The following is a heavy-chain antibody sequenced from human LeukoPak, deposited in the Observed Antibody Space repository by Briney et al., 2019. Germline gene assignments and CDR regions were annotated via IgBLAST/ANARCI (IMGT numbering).Heavy chain of an antibody. CDR3: ARGGCSGGSCYEDAFDI. J-gene: IGHJ3*02. CDR2: INHSGST. V-gene: IGHV4-34*01. CDR1: GGSFSGYY. Sequence: SETLSLTCAAYGGSFSGYYWSWIRQPPGKGLEWIGEINHSGSTSYNPSLKSRVTISVDTSKNQFSLKLSSVTAADTAVYYCARGGCSGGSCYEDAFDIWGQGTMVTVSS. D-gene: IGHD2-15*01.